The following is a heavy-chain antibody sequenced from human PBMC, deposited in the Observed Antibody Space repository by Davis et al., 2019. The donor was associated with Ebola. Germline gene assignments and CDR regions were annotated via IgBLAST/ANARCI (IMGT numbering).Heavy chain of an antibody. V-gene: IGHV1-18*01. CDR3: ARNTGGVVLLGFDP. D-gene: IGHD2-15*01. J-gene: IGHJ5*02. Sequence: SVTVPRKPSGYTFTRHGISWLRQAPGQGLEWLGWISAYNGNTNYAQKPQGRVTITRDTSASTAYMELSSLRSEDTAVYSCARNTGGVVLLGFDPWGQGTLVTVSS. CDR1: GYTFTRHG. CDR2: ISAYNGNT.